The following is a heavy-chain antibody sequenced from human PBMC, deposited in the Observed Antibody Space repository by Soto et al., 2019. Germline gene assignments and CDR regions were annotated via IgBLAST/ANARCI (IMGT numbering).Heavy chain of an antibody. Sequence: QLQLQESGPGLVKPSETLSLTCSVSGGSISSSSYFWGWTRQPPGKGLEWIGSMYYSGSTSYNPSFKSRVTVSVDTSKNPFSLKLSSVTAADTAVYYWVIHPSDLWFDPWGQGTLVTVSS. V-gene: IGHV4-39*01. J-gene: IGHJ5*02. CDR1: GGSISSSSYF. CDR3: VIHPSDLWFDP. D-gene: IGHD2-21*02. CDR2: MYYSGST.